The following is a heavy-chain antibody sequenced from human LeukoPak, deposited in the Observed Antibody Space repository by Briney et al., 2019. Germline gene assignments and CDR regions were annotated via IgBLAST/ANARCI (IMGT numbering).Heavy chain of an antibody. V-gene: IGHV4-59*08. D-gene: IGHD4-17*01. CDR2: IRYSGGI. J-gene: IGHJ4*02. CDR3: ARSDDYGDHGD. CDR1: GGSTTSSY. Sequence: SETLSPTCPVSGGSTTSSYWSWIRQPPGKGRGWIGYIRYSGGITYYNPSLKSRVTISVDTSKNQFSLSLSSVTAADTAVYYCARSDDYGDHGDWGQGTLVTVSS.